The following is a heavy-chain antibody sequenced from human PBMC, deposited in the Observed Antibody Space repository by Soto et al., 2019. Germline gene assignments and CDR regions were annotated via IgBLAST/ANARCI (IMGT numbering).Heavy chain of an antibody. D-gene: IGHD3-16*01. V-gene: IGHV4-59*01. CDR2: IYNSAST. CDR3: ARGRFDYIWGSPAPYLDY. J-gene: IGHJ4*02. Sequence: LSLTCTVSGDSISTYYWTWIRQPPGKGLEWIGYIYNSASTKYNPSLKSRVTISVDTSKNQFSLKLSSVTAADTAVYYCARGRFDYIWGSPAPYLDYWGQGALVTVSS. CDR1: GDSISTYY.